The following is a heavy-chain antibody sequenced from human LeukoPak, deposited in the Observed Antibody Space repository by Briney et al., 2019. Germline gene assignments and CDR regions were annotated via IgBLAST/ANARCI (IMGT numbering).Heavy chain of an antibody. Sequence: PSETLSLTCTVSGGSISSSSYYWGWIRQPPGKGLEWIGSIYYSGSTYYYNPSLKSRVIISVDTPKNQFSLKVSSMTAADTAFLYCARRWLGHRAAFDIWGQGTTVTVSS. J-gene: IGHJ3*02. CDR3: ARRWLGHRAAFDI. CDR2: IYYSGSTY. V-gene: IGHV4-39*01. CDR1: GGSISSSSYY. D-gene: IGHD3-10*01.